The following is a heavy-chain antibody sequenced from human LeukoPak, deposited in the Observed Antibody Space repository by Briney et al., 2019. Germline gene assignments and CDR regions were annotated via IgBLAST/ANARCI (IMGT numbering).Heavy chain of an antibody. CDR2: IYYSGST. CDR3: ARSGGYGSGSYFDY. V-gene: IGHV4-59*01. D-gene: IGHD3-10*01. CDR1: GGSISSYY. J-gene: IGHJ4*02. Sequence: SETLSLTCTVSGGSISSYYWSWIRQPPGKGLEWIGYIYYSGSTNYNPSLKSRVTISVDTSKNQFSLKLSPVTAADTAVYYCARSGGYGSGSYFDYWGQGTLVTVSS.